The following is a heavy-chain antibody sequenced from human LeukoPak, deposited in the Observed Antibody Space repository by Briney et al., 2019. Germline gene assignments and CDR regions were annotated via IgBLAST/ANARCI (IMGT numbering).Heavy chain of an antibody. CDR2: VYDSGTT. V-gene: IGHV4-61*08. Sequence: SETLSLTCTVSGGXVSSGGYYWNWIRQPPGKGLEWIGYVYDSGTTNYNSSLKSRVTISVDTSKNQFSLKLSSVTAADTAVYYCARRSRGYWYFDLWGRGTLVTVSS. D-gene: IGHD1-26*01. CDR3: ARRSRGYWYFDL. CDR1: GGXVSSGGYY. J-gene: IGHJ2*01.